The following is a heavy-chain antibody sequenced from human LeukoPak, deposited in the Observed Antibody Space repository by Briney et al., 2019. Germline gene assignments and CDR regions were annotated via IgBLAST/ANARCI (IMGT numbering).Heavy chain of an antibody. CDR1: GGSSSGYY. J-gene: IGHJ4*02. V-gene: IGHV4-34*01. D-gene: IGHD1-1*01. CDR2: INHSGST. CDR3: ASARRELDY. Sequence: SETLSLTCAVYGGSSSGYYWSWIRQPPGKGLEWIGEINHSGSTNYNPSLKSRVTISVDTSKNQFSLKLSSVTAADTAVYYCASARRELDYWGQGTLVTVSS.